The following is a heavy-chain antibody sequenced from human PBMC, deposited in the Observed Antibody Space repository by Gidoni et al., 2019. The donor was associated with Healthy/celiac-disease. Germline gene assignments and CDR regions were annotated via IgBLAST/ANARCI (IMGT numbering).Heavy chain of an antibody. J-gene: IGHJ4*02. CDR1: GFTFDDYA. CDR2: ISWNSGSI. Sequence: EVQLVESGGGLVQPGRSLRLSCAASGFTFDDYAMHWVRQAPGTGLEWVSGISWNSGSIGYADSVKGRFTISRDNAKNSLYLQMNSLRAEDTALYYCAIRRGERGYSHPDEPRTDYWGQGTLVTVSS. D-gene: IGHD5-18*01. V-gene: IGHV3-9*01. CDR3: AIRRGERGYSHPDEPRTDY.